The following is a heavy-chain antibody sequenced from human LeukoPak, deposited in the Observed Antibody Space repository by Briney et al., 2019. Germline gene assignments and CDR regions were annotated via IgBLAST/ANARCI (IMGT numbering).Heavy chain of an antibody. D-gene: IGHD3-10*02. CDR3: ARGSTMVGLTFDY. V-gene: IGHV4-30-4*08. Sequence: PSETLSLTCTVSGGSISSGDYYWSWIRQPPGKGLEWIWYIYYSGSTYYNASLKSRVTISVDTSKNQFSLKLSSVTAADTAVYYCARGSTMVGLTFDYWGQGTLVTVSS. J-gene: IGHJ4*02. CDR2: IYYSGST. CDR1: GGSISSGDYY.